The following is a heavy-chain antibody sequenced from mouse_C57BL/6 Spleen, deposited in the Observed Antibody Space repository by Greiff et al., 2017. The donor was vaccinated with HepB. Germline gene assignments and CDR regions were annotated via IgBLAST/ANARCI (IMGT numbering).Heavy chain of an antibody. Sequence: DVQLVESGGGLVQPGGSLSLSCAASGFTFTDYYMSWVRQPPGKALEWLGFIRNKANGYTTEYSASVKGRFTISRDNSQSILYLQMNALRAEDSATYYCARSSTGTRGYFDVWGTGTTVTVSS. D-gene: IGHD4-1*02. J-gene: IGHJ1*03. CDR3: ARSSTGTRGYFDV. CDR1: GFTFTDYY. CDR2: IRNKANGYTT. V-gene: IGHV7-3*01.